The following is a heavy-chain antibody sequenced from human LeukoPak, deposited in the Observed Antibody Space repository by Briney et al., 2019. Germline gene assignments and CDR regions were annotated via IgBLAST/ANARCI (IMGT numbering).Heavy chain of an antibody. J-gene: IGHJ6*03. V-gene: IGHV1-69*05. CDR1: GGTFSSYA. CDR3: ARSLIVATTPPGIYYMDV. D-gene: IGHD5-12*01. CDR2: IIPIFGTA. Sequence: SVKVSCKAPGGTFSSYAISWVRQAPGQGLEWMGGIIPIFGTANYAQKFQGRVTITTDESTSTAYMELSSLRSEDTAVYYCARSLIVATTPPGIYYMDVWGKGTTVTVSS.